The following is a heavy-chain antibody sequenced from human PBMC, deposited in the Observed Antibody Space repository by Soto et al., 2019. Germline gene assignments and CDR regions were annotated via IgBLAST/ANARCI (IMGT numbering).Heavy chain of an antibody. D-gene: IGHD2-15*01. Sequence: QVQLVESGGGVVQPGRSLRLSCAASGFTFSSYGMHWVRQAPGKGLEWVAVISYDGSNKYYADSVKGRFTISRDNSKNTLYLQMNSLRAEDTAVYYCAKVCSGGSCYSSKPGDAFDIWGQGTMVTVSS. CDR3: AKVCSGGSCYSSKPGDAFDI. CDR2: ISYDGSNK. V-gene: IGHV3-30*18. CDR1: GFTFSSYG. J-gene: IGHJ3*02.